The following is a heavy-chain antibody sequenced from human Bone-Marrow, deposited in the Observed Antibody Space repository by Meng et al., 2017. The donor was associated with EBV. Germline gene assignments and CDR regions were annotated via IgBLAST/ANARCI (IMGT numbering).Heavy chain of an antibody. CDR2: IYSGGST. D-gene: IGHD3-3*01. J-gene: IGHJ4*02. Sequence: VQLVGAGGGLFLPGGSLRLSCAASGFPVSSNYMSWVRQAPGKGLEWVSVIYSGGSTSYADSVKGRFNISRDNSKNTLYLQMNSLRAEDTAVYYCAGPHFGADYWGQGTLVTVSS. V-gene: IGHV3-53*01. CDR1: GFPVSSNY. CDR3: AGPHFGADY.